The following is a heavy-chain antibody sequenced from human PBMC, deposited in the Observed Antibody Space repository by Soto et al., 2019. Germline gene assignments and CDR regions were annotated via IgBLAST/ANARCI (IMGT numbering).Heavy chain of an antibody. CDR3: ARDKSDYLGGFYYGMDV. CDR1: GGSISSGGYY. CDR2: IYYSGST. V-gene: IGHV4-31*03. J-gene: IGHJ6*02. Sequence: SETLSLTCTVSGGSISSGGYYWSWIRQHPGKGLEWIGYIYYSGSTYYNPSLKSRVTISVDTSKNQFSLKLSSVTAADTAVYYCARDKSDYLGGFYYGMDVWGQGTTVTVSS. D-gene: IGHD4-17*01.